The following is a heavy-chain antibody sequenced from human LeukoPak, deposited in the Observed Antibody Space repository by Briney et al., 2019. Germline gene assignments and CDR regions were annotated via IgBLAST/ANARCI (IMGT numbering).Heavy chain of an antibody. CDR3: ARVVRDGYNSAFDY. CDR2: IWYGGSNK. D-gene: IGHD5-24*01. CDR1: GFTFSSYG. J-gene: IGHJ4*02. V-gene: IGHV3-30*02. Sequence: GGSLRLSCAASGFTFSSYGMHWVRQAPGKGLEWVALIWYGGSNKYYADSVKGRFTISRDNSKNTLYLQMNSLRAEDTAVYYCARVVRDGYNSAFDYWGQGTLVTVSS.